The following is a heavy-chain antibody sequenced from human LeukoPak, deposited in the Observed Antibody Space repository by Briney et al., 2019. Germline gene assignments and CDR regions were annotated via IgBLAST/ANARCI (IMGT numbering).Heavy chain of an antibody. J-gene: IGHJ6*02. V-gene: IGHV3-43*01. D-gene: IGHD2-2*01. CDR3: AKDMGCSSTSCYHYYYGMDV. CDR1: GFTFYDYT. CDR2: ISWDGGST. Sequence: QSGGSLRLSCAASGFTFYDYTMHWVRHAPGKGLEWVSLISWDGGSTYYADSVKGRFTISRDNSKNSLYLQMNSLRTEDTALYYCAKDMGCSSTSCYHYYYGMDVWGQGTTVTVSS.